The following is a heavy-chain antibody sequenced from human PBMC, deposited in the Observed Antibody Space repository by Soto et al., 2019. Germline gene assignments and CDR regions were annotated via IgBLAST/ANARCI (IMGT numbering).Heavy chain of an antibody. Sequence: EVQLLESGGGLVQPGGSLRLSCAASGFTFSSYAISWVRQAPGKGLEWVSAISRSGGSTYYADSVKGRFTISRDNSKNTLYLQMNSLRAEDTAVYYCASCRGADYYYYYYGMDVWGQGTTVTVSS. CDR1: GFTFSSYA. D-gene: IGHD5-12*01. J-gene: IGHJ6*02. V-gene: IGHV3-23*01. CDR2: ISRSGGST. CDR3: ASCRGADYYYYYYGMDV.